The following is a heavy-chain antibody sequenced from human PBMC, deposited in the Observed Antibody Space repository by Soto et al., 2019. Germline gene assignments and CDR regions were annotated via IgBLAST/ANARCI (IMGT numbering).Heavy chain of an antibody. Sequence: GGSLRLSCTASGFTFSSHNMKWVRQAPGKGLEWVSSIPSNSINIYYTDSVKGRFTISRDNSKNTLNLQMSSLRAEDTAVYYCAKQRAGAGSYFAYWGPGTLVIVSS. CDR3: AKQRAGAGSYFAY. J-gene: IGHJ4*02. V-gene: IGHV3-21*04. CDR1: GFTFSSHN. CDR2: IPSNSINI. D-gene: IGHD3-10*01.